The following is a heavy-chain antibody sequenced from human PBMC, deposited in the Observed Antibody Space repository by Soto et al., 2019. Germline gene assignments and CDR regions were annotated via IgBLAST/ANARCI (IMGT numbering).Heavy chain of an antibody. CDR3: VKGFCGGDCYPYYYYGMDV. J-gene: IGHJ6*02. Sequence: GGSLRLSCSASGFTFSSYAMHWVRQAPGKGLEYVSAISSNGGSTYYAGSVKGKFTNSRDNSKNTLYLQMSSLRAEDTAVYYCVKGFCGGDCYPYYYYGMDVWGQGTTVTVSS. CDR1: GFTFSSYA. CDR2: ISSNGGST. V-gene: IGHV3-64D*06. D-gene: IGHD2-21*02.